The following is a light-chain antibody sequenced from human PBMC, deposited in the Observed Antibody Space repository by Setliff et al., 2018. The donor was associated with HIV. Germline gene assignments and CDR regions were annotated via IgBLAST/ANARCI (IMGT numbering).Light chain of an antibody. V-gene: IGLV1-44*01. CDR2: STN. J-gene: IGLJ1*01. CDR3: AAWDDSLIEPFYV. Sequence: QSVLTQPPSTSGTPGQRVTISCSGSSSNIGINSVTWYQHLPGTAPKLLIYSTNQRPSGVPDRFSGSKSGTSASLAISGLHSEDEADYYCAAWDDSLIEPFYVFGTGTKVTVL. CDR1: SSNIGINS.